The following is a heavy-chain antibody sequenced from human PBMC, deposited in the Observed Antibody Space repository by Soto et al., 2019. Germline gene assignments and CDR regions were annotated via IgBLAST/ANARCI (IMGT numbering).Heavy chain of an antibody. V-gene: IGHV4-31*01. J-gene: IGHJ5*02. CDR3: ARYGSGRYYQVRGFDP. D-gene: IGHD3-10*01. Sequence: SETLSLTCSVSGGSISSGGYYWSWIRQHPGKGLEWIGYIYYSGSTYYNPSLKSPVTISVDTSKNQFSLKLSSVTAEETAVYYCARYGSGRYYQVRGFDPWGQGTLVTVSS. CDR2: IYYSGST. CDR1: GGSISSGGYY.